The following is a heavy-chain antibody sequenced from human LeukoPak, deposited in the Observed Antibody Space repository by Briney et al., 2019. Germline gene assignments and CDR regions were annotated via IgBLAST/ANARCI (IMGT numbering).Heavy chain of an antibody. V-gene: IGHV3-48*01. CDR2: ISSSSII. Sequence: GGSLRLSCAASGFTVNTNHMHWVRQAPGKGLEWLSHISSSSIIYYADSVKGRFTISRDNAKNSLYLQMNSLRAEDTAVYYCARGIGYNFDYWGQGTLVTVSS. CDR1: GFTVNTNH. D-gene: IGHD6-13*01. J-gene: IGHJ4*02. CDR3: ARGIGYNFDY.